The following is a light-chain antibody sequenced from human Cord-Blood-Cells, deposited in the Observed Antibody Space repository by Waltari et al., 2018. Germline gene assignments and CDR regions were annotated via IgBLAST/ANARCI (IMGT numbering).Light chain of an antibody. CDR2: GAS. J-gene: IGKJ2*01. CDR1: KSVSSN. CDR3: QQYKNWPLYT. Sequence: EIVMTQSPATRSVSPGERAPPSCRSSKSVSSNLAWYQQKPGQAPRILTYGASTSATGIPARFSGSGSWTVFTLTISSLQSEDFSVDYGQQYKNWPLYTFGQGTKLEIK. V-gene: IGKV3-15*01.